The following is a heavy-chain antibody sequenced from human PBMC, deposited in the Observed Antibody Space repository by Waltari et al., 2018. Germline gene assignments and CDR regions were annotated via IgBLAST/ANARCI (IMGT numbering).Heavy chain of an antibody. V-gene: IGHV1-2*06. D-gene: IGHD7-27*01. J-gene: IGHJ4*02. CDR2: IIPNRGVT. CDR1: GYTFSGYY. Sequence: QVQLVQSGAEVRKPGASVKVSCETSGYTFSGYYQHWVRQALGQGTEGMGRIIPNRGVTSYAQKCQGRVTMTRDPSITTAYMELRSLTSDDTAVYYCARGNWGYFFDYWGQGTLVTVSS. CDR3: ARGNWGYFFDY.